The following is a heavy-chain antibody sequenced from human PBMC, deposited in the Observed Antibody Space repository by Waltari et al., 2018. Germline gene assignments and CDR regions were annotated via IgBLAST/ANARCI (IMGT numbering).Heavy chain of an antibody. CDR2: ITASGITT. Sequence: EVQLLESGGGLVQPGGALRLSCAGSGFTLSRYALGWGRRGPGKGVEWVSGITASGITTYSVTGRFTISRDNSKNTLYLQMDSLRAEDTAIYYCARNMAMATKIPAAFDIWGQGTMVTVSS. CDR1: GFTLSRYA. CDR3: ARNMAMATKIPAAFDI. J-gene: IGHJ3*02. V-gene: IGHV3-23*01.